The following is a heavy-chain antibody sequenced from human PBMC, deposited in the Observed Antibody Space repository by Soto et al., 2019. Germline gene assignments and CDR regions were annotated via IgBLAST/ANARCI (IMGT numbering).Heavy chain of an antibody. Sequence: ASVKVSCKASGYTFTDYYMHWVRQAPGQGLEWMGWINPNSGGTNYAQKFQGRVTMTRDTSISTAYMELSRLRSDDTAVYYCARKLELRGSYYYFYDMDVWGQGTTVTVSS. CDR1: GYTFTDYY. CDR3: ARKLELRGSYYYFYDMDV. J-gene: IGHJ6*02. V-gene: IGHV1-2*02. CDR2: INPNSGGT. D-gene: IGHD1-7*01.